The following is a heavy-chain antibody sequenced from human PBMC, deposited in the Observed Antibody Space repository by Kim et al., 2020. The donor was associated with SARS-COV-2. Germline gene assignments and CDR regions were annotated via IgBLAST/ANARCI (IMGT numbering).Heavy chain of an antibody. J-gene: IGHJ5*02. Sequence: SETLSLTCTVSGGSISSYYWSWIRQPPGKGLEWIGYIYYSGSTNYNPSLKSRVTISVDTSKNQFSLKLSSVTAADTAVYYCARDRARIAVAGTGWFDPWGQGTLVTVSS. CDR1: GGSISSYY. CDR3: ARDRARIAVAGTGWFDP. CDR2: IYYSGST. V-gene: IGHV4-59*13. D-gene: IGHD6-19*01.